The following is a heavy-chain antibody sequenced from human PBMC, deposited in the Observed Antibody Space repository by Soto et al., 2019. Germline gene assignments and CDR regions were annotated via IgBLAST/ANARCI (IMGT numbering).Heavy chain of an antibody. V-gene: IGHV4-30-2*01. J-gene: IGHJ6*02. CDR1: GGSINTFDFS. CDR2: IYHSGRT. Sequence: PSETLSLTCAVFGGSINTFDFSWSWIRQPPGRGLEWIGSIYHSGRTYYIPSLKSRVTMSLEKSKDQFSLKINAVVAEDTAIYYGDREMKILGVAPGGGVDVWGQGTTVTVSS. CDR3: DREMKILGVAPGGGVDV. D-gene: IGHD3-3*01.